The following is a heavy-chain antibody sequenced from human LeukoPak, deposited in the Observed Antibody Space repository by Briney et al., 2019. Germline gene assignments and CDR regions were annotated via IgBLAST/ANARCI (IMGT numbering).Heavy chain of an antibody. D-gene: IGHD3-3*01. V-gene: IGHV5-51*01. J-gene: IGHJ4*02. CDR3: ARRFWSGYSFTIDF. Sequence: GESLKISCKGSGYSFTDYWIGWVRQMPGKGLEWMGIIYPGDSDTRYSPSLRGQVTISADKSISTAYLQWSSLKASDTAMYYCARRFWSGYSFTIDFWGQGTLVTVSS. CDR1: GYSFTDYW. CDR2: IYPGDSDT.